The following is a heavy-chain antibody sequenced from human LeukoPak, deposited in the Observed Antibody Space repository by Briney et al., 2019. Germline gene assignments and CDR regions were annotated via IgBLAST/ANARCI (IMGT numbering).Heavy chain of an antibody. CDR3: ARGAPPDYDFWSGYSGIDP. D-gene: IGHD3-3*01. CDR2: IYYSGST. J-gene: IGHJ5*02. V-gene: IGHV4-31*03. CDR1: GGSTSSGGYY. Sequence: SQTLSLTCTVSGGSTSSGGYYWSWIRQHPGKGLEWIGYIYYSGSTYYNPSLKSRVTISVDTSKNQFSLKLSSVTAADTAVYYCARGAPPDYDFWSGYSGIDPWGQGTLVTVSS.